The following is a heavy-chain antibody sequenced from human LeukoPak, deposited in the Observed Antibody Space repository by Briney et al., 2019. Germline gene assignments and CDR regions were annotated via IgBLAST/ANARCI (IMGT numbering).Heavy chain of an antibody. CDR3: ARDIVAYYYYGMDV. Sequence: GASVKVSCTASGYPFTHHYINWVRQAPGQGLEWVGWINPSSGGTKYAPKFKGRVTMTRDTSASTAYMELSSLRSEDTAVYYCARDIVAYYYYGMDVWGQGTTVTVSS. CDR1: GYPFTHHY. V-gene: IGHV1-2*02. CDR2: INPSSGGT. J-gene: IGHJ6*02. D-gene: IGHD5-12*01.